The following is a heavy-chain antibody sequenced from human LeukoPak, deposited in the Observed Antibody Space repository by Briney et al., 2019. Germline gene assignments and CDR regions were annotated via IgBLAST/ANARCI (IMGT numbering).Heavy chain of an antibody. CDR1: GGTFSSYT. D-gene: IGHD3-10*01. Sequence: SVKVSCKASGGTFSSYTISWVRQAPGQGLEWMGRIIPILGIANYAQKFQGRVTITADKSTSTAYMELSSLRSEDTAVYYCARDPRSGLGASDIWGQGTMVTVSS. CDR3: ARDPRSGLGASDI. V-gene: IGHV1-69*04. CDR2: IIPILGIA. J-gene: IGHJ3*02.